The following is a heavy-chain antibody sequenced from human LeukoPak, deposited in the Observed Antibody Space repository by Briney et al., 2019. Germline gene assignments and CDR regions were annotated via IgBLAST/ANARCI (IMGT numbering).Heavy chain of an antibody. CDR1: GFTFSSYA. CDR2: ISGSGGST. CDR3: AKVGGYDFWSGYEEAGYYYYYMDV. J-gene: IGHJ6*03. V-gene: IGHV3-23*01. D-gene: IGHD3-3*01. Sequence: GGSLRLSCAASGFTFSSYAMSWVRQAPGKGLEWVSAISGSGGSTYYADSVKGRFTISRDNSKNTLYLQMNSLRAEDTAVYYCAKVGGYDFWSGYEEAGYYYYYMDVWGKGTTVTVSS.